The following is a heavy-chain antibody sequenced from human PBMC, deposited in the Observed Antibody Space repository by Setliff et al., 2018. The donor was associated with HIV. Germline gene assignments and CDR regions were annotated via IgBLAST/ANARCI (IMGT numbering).Heavy chain of an antibody. CDR1: GGTFSRYA. Sequence: SVKVSCKASGGTFSRYAIAWVRQAPGQGLEWMGGIIPIVGIPNYAQKFQGRVSITADKSAITAYMELSSLRSEDTAVYYCARSTDSSSFDYWGQGTLGTVSS. V-gene: IGHV1-69*10. J-gene: IGHJ4*02. D-gene: IGHD6-13*01. CDR2: IIPIVGIP. CDR3: ARSTDSSSFDY.